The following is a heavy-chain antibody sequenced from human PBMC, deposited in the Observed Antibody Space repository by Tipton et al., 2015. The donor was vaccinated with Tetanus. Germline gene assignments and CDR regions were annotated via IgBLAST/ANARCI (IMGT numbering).Heavy chain of an antibody. CDR3: ARERIEAFYSHGLDV. CDR2: IYQNGDA. CDR1: GGSISSFY. J-gene: IGHJ6*02. V-gene: IGHV4-59*01. D-gene: IGHD2-21*01. Sequence: TLSLTYTVSGGSISSFYWYWIRQPPGKGLEWIAYIYQNGDANYNPSLQSRVTISVDTSKNQFSLQLAFVTAADTAIYYCARERIEAFYSHGLDVWGPGTPVTVSS.